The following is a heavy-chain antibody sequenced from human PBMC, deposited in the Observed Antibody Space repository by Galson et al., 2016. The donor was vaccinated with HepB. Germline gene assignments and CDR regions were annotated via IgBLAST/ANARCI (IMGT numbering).Heavy chain of an antibody. J-gene: IGHJ6*02. CDR2: TYYRSKWYN. CDR1: GDSVSSNSAA. V-gene: IGHV6-1*01. D-gene: IGHD5-18*01. CDR3: ARERRGYNYGYYYYGMDV. Sequence: CAISGDSVSSNSAAWTWIRQSPSRGPEWLGRTYYRSKWYNDYAVSVKSRIKINPDTFKNQFSLQLISVTPEDTAVYYCARERRGYNYGYYYYGMDVWGQGTTVVVSS.